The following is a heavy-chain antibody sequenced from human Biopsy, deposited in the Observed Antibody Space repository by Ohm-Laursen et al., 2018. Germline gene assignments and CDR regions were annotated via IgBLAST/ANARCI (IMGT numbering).Heavy chain of an antibody. V-gene: IGHV4-59*08. CDR2: IYYTGST. J-gene: IGHJ2*01. CDR3: ARHAPSYSGSYWRYFDL. CDR1: GGSISSYY. Sequence: SGTLSLTCSVSGGSISSYYWSWIRQPPGKGLEWIGYIYYTGSTNYNPSLKSRVTISVDTSMSHLSLRVPSVTAADTAVYYCARHAPSYSGSYWRYFDLWGRGTLVTVSS. D-gene: IGHD1-26*01.